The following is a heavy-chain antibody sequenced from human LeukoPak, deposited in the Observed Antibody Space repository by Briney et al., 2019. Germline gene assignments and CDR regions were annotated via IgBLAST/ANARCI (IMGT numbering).Heavy chain of an antibody. J-gene: IGHJ4*02. D-gene: IGHD3-16*01. CDR2: ITNKADGGTT. V-gene: IGHV3-15*01. Sequence: PGGSLRLSCTTSEFIFSDAWMNWVRQAPGKGLEWVGLITNKADGGTTNYAAPVKGRFSISRDDSENTLYLHMNRLKTEDTAVYYCSTYLGGRWGQGTLVTVSS. CDR1: EFIFSDAW. CDR3: STYLGGR.